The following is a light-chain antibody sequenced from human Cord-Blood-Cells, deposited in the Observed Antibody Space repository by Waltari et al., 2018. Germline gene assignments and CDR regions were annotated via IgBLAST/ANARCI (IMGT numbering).Light chain of an antibody. CDR3: YSTDSSGNHYV. CDR2: EDS. V-gene: IGLV3-10*01. Sequence: SELTQTPSVSVSPGQTARITCSGAALPKKYAYWYQQKSGQAPVLVIYEDSKRPSGIPERFSGSSSGTMATLTISGAQVEDEADYYCYSTDSSGNHYVFGTGTKVTVL. J-gene: IGLJ1*01. CDR1: ALPKKY.